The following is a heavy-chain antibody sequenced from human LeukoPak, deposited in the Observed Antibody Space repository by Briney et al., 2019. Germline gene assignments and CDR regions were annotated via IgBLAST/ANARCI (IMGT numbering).Heavy chain of an antibody. J-gene: IGHJ4*02. Sequence: GESLKISCKHSEYSFPNYCIGWVRQMPGKGLEWMGIIYPGDSDNTYSPSFQGQVTISADKSISTAYLQWSSLKASDTAMYYCARRRDGYNYVGTDYWGQGTLVTVSS. D-gene: IGHD5-24*01. CDR2: IYPGDSDN. V-gene: IGHV5-51*01. CDR3: ARRRDGYNYVGTDY. CDR1: EYSFPNYC.